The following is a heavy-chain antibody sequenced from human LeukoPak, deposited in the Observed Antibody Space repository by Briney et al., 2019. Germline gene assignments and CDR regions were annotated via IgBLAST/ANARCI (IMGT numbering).Heavy chain of an antibody. J-gene: IGHJ4*02. CDR2: IRKDGSEK. CDR3: ARHTSGQPFDY. V-gene: IGHV3-7*03. CDR1: GFTFSNYW. D-gene: IGHD6-19*01. Sequence: PGGSLRLSCEASGFTFSNYWMNWVRQAPGNALEWVAYIRKDGSEKYYVDSVKGRFTISRDNAENSLYLQMNSLRAEDTAVYYCARHTSGQPFDYWGQGTLVTVSS.